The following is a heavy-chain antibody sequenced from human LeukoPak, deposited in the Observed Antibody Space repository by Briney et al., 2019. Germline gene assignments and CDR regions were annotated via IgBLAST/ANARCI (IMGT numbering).Heavy chain of an antibody. V-gene: IGHV4-59*08. CDR3: ARLRRRRAFDI. CDR1: GGSISGDH. J-gene: IGHJ3*02. Sequence: SETLSLTCTVSGGSISGDHWNWIRQPPGKGLEWIGYIYYSGSTNYNPSLKSRVTISVDTSKNQFSLKLSSVTAADTAVYYCARLRRRRAFDIWGQGTMVTVSS. CDR2: IYYSGST.